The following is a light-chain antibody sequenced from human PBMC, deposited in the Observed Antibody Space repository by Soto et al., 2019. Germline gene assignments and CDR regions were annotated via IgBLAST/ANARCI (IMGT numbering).Light chain of an antibody. J-gene: IGLJ2*01. Sequence: QPVLTQPPSASGTPGQRVTISCSGSSSNIGSNTVNWYQQLPGTAPKVLIYSDNQRPSGVPDRFSGSKSGTSASLAISGLQSDDEADYYCVAWDDSLDGVVFGGGTKLTVL. CDR2: SDN. CDR3: VAWDDSLDGVV. V-gene: IGLV1-44*01. CDR1: SSNIGSNT.